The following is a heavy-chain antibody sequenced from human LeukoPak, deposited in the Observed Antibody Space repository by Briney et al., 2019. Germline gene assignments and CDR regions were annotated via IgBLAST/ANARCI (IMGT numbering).Heavy chain of an antibody. CDR3: AREGGLYRPLDY. V-gene: IGHV4-4*02. CDR2: VHLDGRT. D-gene: IGHD3-16*01. CDR1: GGSVINTNW. Sequence: SETLSLTRGVSGGSVINTNWWTWVRQPPGKGLEWIGEVHLDGRTNYNPSLESRLTMSVDVSENQVSLKLTSVTAADTAVYYCAREGGLYRPLDYSGQGTLVTVSS. J-gene: IGHJ4*02.